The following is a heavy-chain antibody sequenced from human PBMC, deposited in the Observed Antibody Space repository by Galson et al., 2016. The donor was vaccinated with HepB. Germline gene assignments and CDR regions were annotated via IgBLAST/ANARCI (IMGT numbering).Heavy chain of an antibody. CDR1: GYTFTKYW. V-gene: IGHV5-51*01. Sequence: QSGAEVKKPGESLSISCQTSGYTFTKYWIGWVRQMPGKGLEWMGIVYPDDSDTNYSPSFRGQVTISADKSINIAYLQWNSLKASDTAIYYCARQGDVVVGGIDYWGQGTLVTVSS. J-gene: IGHJ4*02. D-gene: IGHD2-15*01. CDR3: ARQGDVVVGGIDY. CDR2: VYPDDSDT.